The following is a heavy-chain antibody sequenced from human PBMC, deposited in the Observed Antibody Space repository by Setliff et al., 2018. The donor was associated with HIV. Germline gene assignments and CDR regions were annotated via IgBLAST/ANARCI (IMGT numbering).Heavy chain of an antibody. D-gene: IGHD3-16*01. Sequence: NPSETLSLTCTVSGYSIISDSFYWGWVRQPPGKALEWIGSMYYGGITYYNPSLRSRVAIFEDTSKSQFFLNLTSATAADTAIYYCAKRYNDPLFGQTDVWGKGATVTVSS. CDR2: MYYGGIT. CDR1: GYSIISDSFY. J-gene: IGHJ6*04. V-gene: IGHV4-39*01. CDR3: AKRYNDPLFGQTDV.